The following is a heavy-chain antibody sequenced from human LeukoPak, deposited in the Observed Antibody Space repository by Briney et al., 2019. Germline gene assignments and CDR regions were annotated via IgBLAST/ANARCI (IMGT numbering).Heavy chain of an antibody. CDR1: GDSVSSNSAA. V-gene: IGHV6-1*01. Sequence: SQTLSLTCAISGDSVSSNSAAWNWIRQSPSRGLEWLGRTYYRSKRYNDYAVSVKSRITINPDTSKNQFSLQLNSVTPEDTAVYYCARDPVWFGELLYYFDYWGQGTLVTVSS. CDR3: ARDPVWFGELLYYFDY. CDR2: TYYRSKRYN. D-gene: IGHD3-10*01. J-gene: IGHJ4*02.